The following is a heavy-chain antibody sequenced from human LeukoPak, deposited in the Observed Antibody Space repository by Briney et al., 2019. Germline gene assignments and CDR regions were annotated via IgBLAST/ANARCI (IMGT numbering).Heavy chain of an antibody. V-gene: IGHV1-8*01. J-gene: IGHJ5*02. Sequence: ASVKVSCKASGYTFTSYDINWVRQATGQGLEWMGWMNPNSGNTGYAQKFQGRVTMTRNTSISTAYMELSSLRSEDTAVYYCARAPTNYGSGSHRINWFDPWGQGPLVTVSS. CDR2: MNPNSGNT. CDR3: ARAPTNYGSGSHRINWFDP. CDR1: GYTFTSYD. D-gene: IGHD3-10*01.